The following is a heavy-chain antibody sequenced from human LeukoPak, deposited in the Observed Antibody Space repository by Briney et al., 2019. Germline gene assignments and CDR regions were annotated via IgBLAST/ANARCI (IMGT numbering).Heavy chain of an antibody. CDR3: ATRYSTSSIHPVRFDY. Sequence: PSETLSLTCTVSGGSISSYHWSWVRQPPGKGLEWIGYIYYSGSTNYNPSLKSRVTISVDMSKNQFSLKLSSVTAADTAVYYCATRYSTSSIHPVRFDYWGQGTLVTVSS. V-gene: IGHV4-59*12. J-gene: IGHJ4*02. CDR1: GGSISSYH. D-gene: IGHD6-6*01. CDR2: IYYSGST.